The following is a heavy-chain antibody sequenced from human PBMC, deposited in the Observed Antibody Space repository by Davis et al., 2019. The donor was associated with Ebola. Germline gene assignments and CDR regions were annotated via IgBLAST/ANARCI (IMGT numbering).Heavy chain of an antibody. CDR1: GFTFSSYA. V-gene: IGHV3-23*01. CDR3: ARDNGDYDFWSGYYDY. Sequence: GESLKISCAASGFTFSSYAMSWVRQAPGKGLEWVSAISGSGGSTYYADSVKGRFTISRDNAKNSLYLQMNSLRDEDTAVYYCARDNGDYDFWSGYYDYWGQGTLVTVSS. D-gene: IGHD3-3*01. J-gene: IGHJ4*02. CDR2: ISGSGGST.